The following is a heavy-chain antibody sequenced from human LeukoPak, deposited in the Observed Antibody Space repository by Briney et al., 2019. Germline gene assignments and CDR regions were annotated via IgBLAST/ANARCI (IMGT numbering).Heavy chain of an antibody. Sequence: SETLSLTCTVSGGSISSGGYYWSWIRQHPGRGLEWIGYIYYSGSTYYNPSLKSRVTISVDTSKNQFSLKLSSVTAADTAVYYCASIDLWFGEPEGDYWGQGTLVTVSS. CDR1: GGSISSGGYY. CDR3: ASIDLWFGEPEGDY. J-gene: IGHJ4*02. D-gene: IGHD3-10*01. CDR2: IYYSGST. V-gene: IGHV4-31*03.